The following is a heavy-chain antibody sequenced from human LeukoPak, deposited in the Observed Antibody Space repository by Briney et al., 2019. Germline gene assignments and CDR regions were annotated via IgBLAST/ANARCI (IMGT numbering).Heavy chain of an antibody. CDR2: ISGSGGST. V-gene: IGHV3-23*01. Sequence: GGSLRLSCAASGFTFSSYAMSWVRQAPGKGLXXXXAISGSGGSTYYADSVKGRFTISRDNSKNTLYLQMNSLRAEDTAVYYCAKDKDIVVVPATLDYWGQGTLVTVSS. J-gene: IGHJ4*02. CDR1: GFTFSSYA. CDR3: AKDKDIVVVPATLDY. D-gene: IGHD2-2*01.